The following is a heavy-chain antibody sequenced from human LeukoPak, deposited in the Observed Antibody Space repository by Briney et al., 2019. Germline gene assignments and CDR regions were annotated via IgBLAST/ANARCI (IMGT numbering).Heavy chain of an antibody. CDR2: IYHSGST. CDR1: GGSISSGGYY. CDR3: ARDATYDFWSGPTDY. D-gene: IGHD3-3*01. J-gene: IGHJ4*02. V-gene: IGHV4-30-2*01. Sequence: SETLSLTCTVSGGSISSGGYYWSWIRQPPGKGLEWIGYIYHSGSTYYNPSLKSRVTISVDRSKNQFSLKLSSVTAADTAVYYCARDATYDFWSGPTDYWGQGTLATVSS.